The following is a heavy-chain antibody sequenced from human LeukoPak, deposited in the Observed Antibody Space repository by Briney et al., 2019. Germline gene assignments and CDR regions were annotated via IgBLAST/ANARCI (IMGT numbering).Heavy chain of an antibody. CDR1: GFTFSSYA. CDR3: AKDGGYSSGWWGAYYFDY. D-gene: IGHD6-19*01. V-gene: IGHV3-23*01. J-gene: IGHJ4*02. CDR2: ISGSGGST. Sequence: PGGSLRLSCAASGFTFSSYAMSWVRQAPGKGLEWVSAISGSGGSTYYADSVKGRFTISRDNSKNTLYLQMNSLRAEDTAVYYCAKDGGYSSGWWGAYYFDYWGQGTLVTVSS.